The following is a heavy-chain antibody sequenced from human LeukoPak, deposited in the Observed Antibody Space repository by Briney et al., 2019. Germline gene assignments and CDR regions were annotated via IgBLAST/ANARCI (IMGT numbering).Heavy chain of an antibody. Sequence: PSETLSLTCAVYGGSFSGYYWSWIRQPPGKGLEWIGEINHSGSTNYNPSLKSRVTISVDTSKNQFSLKLSSVTAADTAVYYCARGGSDIVGVVAATANWFDPWGQGTLVTVSS. CDR2: INHSGST. J-gene: IGHJ5*02. D-gene: IGHD2-15*01. V-gene: IGHV4-34*01. CDR1: GGSFSGYY. CDR3: ARGGSDIVGVVAATANWFDP.